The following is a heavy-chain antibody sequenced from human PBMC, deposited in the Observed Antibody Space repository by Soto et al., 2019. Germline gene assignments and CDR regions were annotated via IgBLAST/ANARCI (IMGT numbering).Heavy chain of an antibody. J-gene: IGHJ3*02. Sequence: QVQMVESGGGVVQPGRSLRLSCVASGFAFNTYAMHWVCQTPDRGLGWVAAISYDGSKTYHADSVKGRFTISRDDSKNTLYLQMNSLRTEDTAVYYCATAGTAFDIWGQGTMVIVSS. CDR2: ISYDGSKT. CDR3: ATAGTAFDI. V-gene: IGHV3-30-3*01. CDR1: GFAFNTYA.